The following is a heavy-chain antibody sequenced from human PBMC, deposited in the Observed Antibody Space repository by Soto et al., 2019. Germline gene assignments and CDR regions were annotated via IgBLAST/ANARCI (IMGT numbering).Heavy chain of an antibody. D-gene: IGHD4-17*01. CDR3: ARRDHGGLGTDYGDPKHSYYYYYGMDV. Sequence: EVQLVESGGGLVKPGGSLRLSCAASGFTFSSYSMNWVRQAPGKGLEWVSSISSSSSYIYYADSVKGRFTISRDNAKNSLYLQMNSLRAEDTAVYYCARRDHGGLGTDYGDPKHSYYYYYGMDVWGQGTTVTVSS. CDR1: GFTFSSYS. CDR2: ISSSSSYI. J-gene: IGHJ6*02. V-gene: IGHV3-21*01.